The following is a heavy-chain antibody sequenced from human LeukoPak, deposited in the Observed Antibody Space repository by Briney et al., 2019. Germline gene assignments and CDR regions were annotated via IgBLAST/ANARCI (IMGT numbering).Heavy chain of an antibody. D-gene: IGHD5-18*01. CDR2: IYHSGST. V-gene: IGHV4-38-2*02. J-gene: IGHJ4*02. CDR1: GYSISSGYY. CDR3: ASLLDKTAMGPPGGY. Sequence: SETLSLTCTVSGYSISSGYYWGWTRQPPGKGLEWIGSIYHSGSTYYNPSLKSRVTISVDTSKNQFSLKLSSVTAADTAVYYCASLLDKTAMGPPGGYWGQGTLVTVSS.